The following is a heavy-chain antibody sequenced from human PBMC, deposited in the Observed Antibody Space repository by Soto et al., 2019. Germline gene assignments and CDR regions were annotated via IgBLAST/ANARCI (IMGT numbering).Heavy chain of an antibody. CDR3: ARSDVDIVATIHQGAFDI. CDR1: GGTFSSYA. J-gene: IGHJ3*02. CDR2: IIPIFGTA. D-gene: IGHD5-12*01. V-gene: IGHV1-69*12. Sequence: QVQLVQSGAAVKKPGSSVKVSCKASGGTFSSYAISWVRQAPGQGLEWMGGIIPIFGTANYAQKFQGRVTITADESTSTAYMELSSLRSEDTAVCYCARSDVDIVATIHQGAFDIWGQGTMVTVSS.